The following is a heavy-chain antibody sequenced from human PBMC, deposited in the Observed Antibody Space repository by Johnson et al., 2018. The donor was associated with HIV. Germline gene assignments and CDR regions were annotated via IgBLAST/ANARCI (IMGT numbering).Heavy chain of an antibody. CDR3: AKDRAVNFWSGGGAFDV. Sequence: VQLVESGGGVVRPGGSLRVSCAASGFTFSSYDMNWVRQAPGKGLEWVSGIRGSGGNPYYADSVKGRFPISRDNSNTTLYLQMKRLRAEDTAVYYCAKDRAVNFWSGGGAFDVWGQGTVVTVSS. V-gene: IGHV3-23*04. CDR2: IRGSGGNP. D-gene: IGHD3-3*01. J-gene: IGHJ3*01. CDR1: GFTFSSYD.